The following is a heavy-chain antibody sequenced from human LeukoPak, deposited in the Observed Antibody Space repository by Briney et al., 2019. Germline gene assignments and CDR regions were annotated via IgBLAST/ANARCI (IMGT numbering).Heavy chain of an antibody. J-gene: IGHJ4*02. CDR3: ARDFYSSGWVEY. Sequence: ASVKVSCTASGYTFTSYGISWVRQAPGQGLEWMGWISAYNGNTNYAQKLQGRVTITTDTSTSTAYMELRSLRSDDTAVYYCARDFYSSGWVEYWGEGTLVTVSS. CDR2: ISAYNGNT. V-gene: IGHV1-18*01. D-gene: IGHD6-19*01. CDR1: GYTFTSYG.